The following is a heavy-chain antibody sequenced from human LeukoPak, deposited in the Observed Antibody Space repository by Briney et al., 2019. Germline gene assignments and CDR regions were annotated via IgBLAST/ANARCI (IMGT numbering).Heavy chain of an antibody. J-gene: IGHJ6*02. CDR2: INAGYGNT. CDR3: ARDTTIFGVVITYYYGMDV. V-gene: IGHV1-3*01. Sequence: ASVKVSCKASGYTFTSYAMHWVRQAPGQRLEWMGWINAGYGNTKYSQKFQGRVTMTRDTSTSTVYMELSSLRSEDTAVYYCARDTTIFGVVITYYYGMDVWGQGTTVTVSS. CDR1: GYTFTSYA. D-gene: IGHD3-3*01.